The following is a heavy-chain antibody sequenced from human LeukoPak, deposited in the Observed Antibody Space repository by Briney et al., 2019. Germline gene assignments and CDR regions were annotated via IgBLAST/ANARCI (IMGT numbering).Heavy chain of an antibody. V-gene: IGHV4-34*01. D-gene: IGHD3-22*01. J-gene: IGHJ4*02. CDR2: ISHSGST. CDR1: GGSFSGYY. Sequence: PSETLSLTCDVYGGSFSGYYWSWIRQSPGKGLEWIGEISHSGSTSYNPSLKSRVTISVDTSKNQFSLKMSSVTAADTAVYYCARVVYDSSGYYYSRSYYFDYWGQGTLVTVSS. CDR3: ARVVYDSSGYYYSRSYYFDY.